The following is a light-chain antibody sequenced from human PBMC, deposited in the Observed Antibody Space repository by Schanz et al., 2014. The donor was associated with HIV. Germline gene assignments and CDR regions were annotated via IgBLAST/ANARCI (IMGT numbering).Light chain of an antibody. CDR2: RNS. CDR3: ATWDISQNGPV. V-gene: IGLV1-47*01. CDR1: SSNIGTNY. J-gene: IGLJ2*01. Sequence: QSVLTQPPSASGPPGQRVTISCSGSSSNIGTNYVYWYQQLPGTAPKLLIYRNSQRPSGVPDRFSGSKSGTSVSLAITDLQAEDEADYFCATWDISQNGPVFGGGTKLTVL.